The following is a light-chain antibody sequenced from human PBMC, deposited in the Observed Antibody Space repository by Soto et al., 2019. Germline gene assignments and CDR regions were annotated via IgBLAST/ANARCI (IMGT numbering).Light chain of an antibody. CDR2: AAS. V-gene: IGKV1-6*01. CDR1: QGIRYD. J-gene: IGKJ1*01. Sequence: AIQMTQSPSSLSASVGDRVTISCRASQGIRYDLAWYQQKPGRAPKLLIFAASKLQRGVPSRFRGSGSGTEFTPTISRLQPENFATYYCHQLYKFSSTFGQETKVDIK. CDR3: HQLYKFSST.